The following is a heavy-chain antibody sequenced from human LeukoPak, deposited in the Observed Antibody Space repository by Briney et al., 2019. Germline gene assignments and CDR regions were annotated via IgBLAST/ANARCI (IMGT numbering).Heavy chain of an antibody. CDR1: GFTLNTNY. Sequence: PGGSLRLSCAASGFTLNTNYMNWVRQVPGKGLEWVSVIYAGGNTYYADSVKERFTISRDNSRNTLYLPMNSLRGDDTAVYYCAREVYSSTWFDLWGQGTLVTVSS. J-gene: IGHJ4*02. D-gene: IGHD6-13*01. CDR2: IYAGGNT. CDR3: AREVYSSTWFDL. V-gene: IGHV3-66*01.